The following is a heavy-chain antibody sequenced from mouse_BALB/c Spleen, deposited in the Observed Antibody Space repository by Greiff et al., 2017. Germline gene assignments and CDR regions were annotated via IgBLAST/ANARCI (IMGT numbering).Heavy chain of an antibody. CDR3: ARTLRYWYFEV. V-gene: IGHV1S126*01. CDR1: GYTFTSYW. Sequence: QVQLKQPGAELVKPGASVKISCKASGYTFTSYWMNWVKQRPGQGLEWIGEIDPSDSYTNNNQKFKDKATLTVDKSSSTAYMQLSSLTSEDSAVYYCARTLRYWYFEVWGAGTTVTVSS. D-gene: IGHD1-2*01. CDR2: IDPSDSYT. J-gene: IGHJ1*01.